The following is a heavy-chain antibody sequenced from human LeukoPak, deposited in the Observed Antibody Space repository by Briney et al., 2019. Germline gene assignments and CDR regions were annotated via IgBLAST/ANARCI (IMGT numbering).Heavy chain of an antibody. J-gene: IGHJ4*02. Sequence: GESLKISCKGSAYSFTSYWIGWVRQMPGKGLEWMGIIYPGDSETRYSPSFQGQVTISADKSISTAYLRWSSLKASDTAMYYCARHSITMVRGVIIRTQPFDYWGQGTLVTVSS. D-gene: IGHD3-10*01. V-gene: IGHV5-51*01. CDR2: IYPGDSET. CDR3: ARHSITMVRGVIIRTQPFDY. CDR1: AYSFTSYW.